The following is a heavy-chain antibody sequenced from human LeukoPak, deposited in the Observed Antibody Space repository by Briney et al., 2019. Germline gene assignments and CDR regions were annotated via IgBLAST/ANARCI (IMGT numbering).Heavy chain of an antibody. J-gene: IGHJ4*02. Sequence: ASVKVSCKASGYTFTSYAMHWVRQAPGQRLEWMGWINAGNGNTKYSQKFQGRVTITRDTSASTAYMELSSLRAEDTAVYYCARESVARDFDYWGQGTLVTVSS. D-gene: IGHD6-19*01. CDR1: GYTFTSYA. V-gene: IGHV1-3*01. CDR3: ARESVARDFDY. CDR2: INAGNGNT.